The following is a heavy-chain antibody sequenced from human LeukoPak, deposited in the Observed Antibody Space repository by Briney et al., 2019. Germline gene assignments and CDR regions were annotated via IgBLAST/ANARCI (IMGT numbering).Heavy chain of an antibody. D-gene: IGHD3-22*01. CDR3: ARGWPAPVINTYYYDSSDNWFDP. J-gene: IGHJ5*02. V-gene: IGHV1-2*02. CDR1: GYTFTGYY. CDR2: INPNSGGT. Sequence: ASVKVSCKASGYTFTGYYMHWVRQAPGQGLEWMGWINPNSGGTNYAQKFQGRVTMTRDTSISTAYMELSRLRSDDTAVYYCARGWPAPVINTYYYDSSDNWFDPWGQGTLVTVSS.